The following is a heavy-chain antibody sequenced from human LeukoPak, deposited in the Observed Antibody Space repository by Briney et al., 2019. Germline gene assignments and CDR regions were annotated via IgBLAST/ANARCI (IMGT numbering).Heavy chain of an antibody. V-gene: IGHV3-23*01. Sequence: GGSLRLSCAASGFTFSSYAMSWVRQAPGKGLEWVSVISGSGGSIYYADSVEGRFTISRDNSKNTLHLQMNSLRAEDTAVYYCAKDTFSGVDVWGKGTTVTVSS. J-gene: IGHJ6*04. CDR2: ISGSGGSI. CDR3: AKDTFSGVDV. D-gene: IGHD3-16*01. CDR1: GFTFSSYA.